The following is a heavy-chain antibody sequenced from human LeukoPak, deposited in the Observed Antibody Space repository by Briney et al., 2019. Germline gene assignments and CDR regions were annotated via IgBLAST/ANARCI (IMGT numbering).Heavy chain of an antibody. CDR1: GGSISSSSYY. Sequence: SETLSLTCTVSGGSISSSSYYWGWIRQPPGKGLEWIGYIYYSGSTNYNPSLKSRVTISVDTSKNQFSLKLSSVTAADTAVYYCARDRISSSWANWFDPWGQGTLVTVSS. D-gene: IGHD6-13*01. V-gene: IGHV4-61*01. CDR3: ARDRISSSWANWFDP. J-gene: IGHJ5*02. CDR2: IYYSGST.